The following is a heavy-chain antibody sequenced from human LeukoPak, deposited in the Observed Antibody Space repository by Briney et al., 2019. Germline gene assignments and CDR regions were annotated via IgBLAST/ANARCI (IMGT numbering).Heavy chain of an antibody. V-gene: IGHV1-18*01. CDR1: GYTFTSYG. CDR2: ISAYNGNT. CDR3: ARDHGYSYGMHDYYYYGMDV. D-gene: IGHD5-18*01. Sequence: ASVKVSCKASGYTFTSYGISWVRQAPGQGLEWMGWISAYNGNTNYAQKLQGRVTMTTDTSTSTAYMELRSLRSDDTAVYYCARDHGYSYGMHDYYYYGMDVWGQGTTVTVSS. J-gene: IGHJ6*02.